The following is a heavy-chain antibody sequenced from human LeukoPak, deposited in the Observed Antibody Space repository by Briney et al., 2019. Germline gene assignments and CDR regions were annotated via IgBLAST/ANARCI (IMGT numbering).Heavy chain of an antibody. D-gene: IGHD3-10*01. CDR2: ISGTGAST. Sequence: ETLSLTCTVSGGSISSYYWSWIRQPPGKGLEWVSAISGTGASTYYADSVKGRFTISRDNSKNTLYLQMNSLTAEDAAVYYCAKDRDYFDYWGQGTLVTVSS. CDR1: GGSISSYY. V-gene: IGHV3-23*01. J-gene: IGHJ4*02. CDR3: AKDRDYFDY.